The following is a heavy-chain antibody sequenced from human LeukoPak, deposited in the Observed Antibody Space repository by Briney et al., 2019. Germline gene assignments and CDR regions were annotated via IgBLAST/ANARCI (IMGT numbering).Heavy chain of an antibody. CDR3: ARDVRDYYDTRGFDY. CDR2: IYHGGST. D-gene: IGHD3-22*01. CDR1: GGSISSSNW. J-gene: IGHJ4*02. V-gene: IGHV4-4*02. Sequence: SGTLSLTCAVSGGSISSSNWWSWVRQPPGKGLEWIGEIYHGGSTNYNPSLKSRVTISVDKSKNQFSLKLSSVTAADTAVYYCARDVRDYYDTRGFDYWGQGTLVTVSS.